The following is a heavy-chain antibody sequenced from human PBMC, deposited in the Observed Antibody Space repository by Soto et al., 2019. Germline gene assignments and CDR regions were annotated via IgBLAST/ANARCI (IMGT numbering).Heavy chain of an antibody. D-gene: IGHD1-26*01. CDR2: TTGGAGLT. J-gene: IGHJ5*02. CDR3: ARVERGSVARPTRLDP. CDR1: GFTLTSYA. V-gene: IGHV3-23*01. Sequence: EVQLLESGGRLVQPGESLTLSCIASGFTLTSYAINWVRQAPGKGLEWVSATTGGAGLTYYADSVKGRFSVSSDTPGNTLYLQLNSLRPEDTAVYFCARVERGSVARPTRLDPWGQGTLVTVSS.